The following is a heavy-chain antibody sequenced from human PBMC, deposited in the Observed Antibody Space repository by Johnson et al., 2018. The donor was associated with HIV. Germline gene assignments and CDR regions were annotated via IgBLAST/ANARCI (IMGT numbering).Heavy chain of an antibody. Sequence: VRLVESGGGLVQPGGSLRLSCAASGFTFSSYWMSWVRQAPGKGLEWVANIKQDGSEKYYVDSVKGRFTISRDNAKNSLYLQMNSLRAEDTAVSYCAREFPYCSGGSCLPAAFDIWGQGTMVTVSS. CDR3: AREFPYCSGGSCLPAAFDI. V-gene: IGHV3-7*03. CDR1: GFTFSSYW. J-gene: IGHJ3*02. D-gene: IGHD2-15*01. CDR2: IKQDGSEK.